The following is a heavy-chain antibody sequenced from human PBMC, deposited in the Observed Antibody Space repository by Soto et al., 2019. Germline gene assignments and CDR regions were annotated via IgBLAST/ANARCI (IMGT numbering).Heavy chain of an antibody. J-gene: IGHJ4*02. Sequence: GGSLRLSCAASGFTFSSYAMSWVRQAPGKGLEWVSAISGSGGSTYYADSVKGRFTISRDNSKNTLYLQMNSLRAEDTAVYYCAKDYVLLWFGHTYYFDYWGQGTLVTVSS. V-gene: IGHV3-23*01. CDR2: ISGSGGST. D-gene: IGHD3-10*01. CDR1: GFTFSSYA. CDR3: AKDYVLLWFGHTYYFDY.